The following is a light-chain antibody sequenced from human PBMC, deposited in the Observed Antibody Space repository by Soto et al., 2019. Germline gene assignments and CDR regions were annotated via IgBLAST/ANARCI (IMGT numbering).Light chain of an antibody. CDR2: GAS. Sequence: EIVLTQSPGTLSLSPGERATLSCRASQSVSSCYLAWYQQKPGQATRLLIYGASSRATGIQDKFSGSGSGTDCTLTISRLEPEDFAVYYCQQYGSSPLTFGGGTKVEIK. V-gene: IGKV3-20*01. J-gene: IGKJ4*01. CDR1: QSVSSCY. CDR3: QQYGSSPLT.